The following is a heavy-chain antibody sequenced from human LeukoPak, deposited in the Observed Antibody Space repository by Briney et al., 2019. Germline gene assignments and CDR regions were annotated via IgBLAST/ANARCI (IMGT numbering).Heavy chain of an antibody. J-gene: IGHJ6*03. CDR2: IYYSGST. CDR1: GFTFSSYA. V-gene: IGHV4-39*01. Sequence: PGGPLRLSCAASGFTFSSYAMSWVRQAPGKGLEWIGSIYYSGSTYYNPSLKSRVTISVDTSKNQFSLKLSSVTAADTAVYYCARRTVGYMDVWGKGTTVTISS. D-gene: IGHD3/OR15-3a*01. CDR3: ARRTVGYMDV.